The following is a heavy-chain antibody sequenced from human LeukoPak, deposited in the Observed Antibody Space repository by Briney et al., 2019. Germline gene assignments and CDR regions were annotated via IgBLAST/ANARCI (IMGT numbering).Heavy chain of an antibody. D-gene: IGHD1-1*01. J-gene: IGHJ4*01. V-gene: IGHV4-59*01. CDR3: ARSFSDNFFFEN. CDR2: IYYSGST. CDR1: GGSISSYY. Sequence: SETLSLTCTVSGGSISSYYWSWIRQPPGKGLEWIGYIYYSGSTNYNPSLKSRVTISVDTSKNQFSLKLSSVTAADTAVYYCARSFSDNFFFENWGHGTLVTVSS.